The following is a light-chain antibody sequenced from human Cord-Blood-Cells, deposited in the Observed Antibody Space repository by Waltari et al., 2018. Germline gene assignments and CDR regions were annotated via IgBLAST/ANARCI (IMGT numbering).Light chain of an antibody. V-gene: IGLV2-14*01. CDR1: SSDVGGYKY. J-gene: IGLJ3*02. CDR2: AVS. Sequence: QSALTQPASVSGSPGQSITISCTGTSSDVGGYKYVSWYQQHPGKAPKLMLYAVSKRPSGVSNRFSGSKSGNTASLTISGLQAEDEADYYCSSYTSSSTWVFGGGTKLTVL. CDR3: SSYTSSSTWV.